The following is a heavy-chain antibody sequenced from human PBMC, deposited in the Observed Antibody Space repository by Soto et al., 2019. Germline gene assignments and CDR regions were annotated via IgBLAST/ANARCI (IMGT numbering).Heavy chain of an antibody. J-gene: IGHJ4*02. Sequence: RLSCAASVISSSDVCMTWVRQAPGKGLEWVGRIKTKPDDGTIDYAAPVRGRFTISRDDSKNTLYLQMTSLTPDDTGVYYCTTSNLGVDFWGPGTLVTVSS. V-gene: IGHV3-15*01. D-gene: IGHD1-1*01. CDR1: VISSSDVC. CDR3: TTSNLGVDF. CDR2: IKTKPDDGTI.